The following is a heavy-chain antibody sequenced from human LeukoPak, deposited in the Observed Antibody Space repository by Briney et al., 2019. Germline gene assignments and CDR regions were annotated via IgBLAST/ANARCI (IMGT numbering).Heavy chain of an antibody. CDR1: GFTFDDYA. Sequence: PGGSLRLSCAASGFTFDDYAMHWVRQAPGKGLEWVSLISWDGGSTYYADSVKGRFTISRDNSKNSLYLQMNSLRAEDTALYYCAKDTPRRYYYSSGPTKPSKYYYGMDVWGQGTTVTVSS. CDR3: AKDTPRRYYYSSGPTKPSKYYYGMDV. V-gene: IGHV3-43D*03. CDR2: ISWDGGST. D-gene: IGHD3-10*01. J-gene: IGHJ6*02.